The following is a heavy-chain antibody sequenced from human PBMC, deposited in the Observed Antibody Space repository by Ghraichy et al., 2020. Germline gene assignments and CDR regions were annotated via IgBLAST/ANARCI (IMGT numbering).Heavy chain of an antibody. V-gene: IGHV5-51*01. CDR3: ARAGYYFDRSGGGEHYDY. D-gene: IGHD3-22*01. CDR1: GYSFSTYW. Sequence: GESLNISCEGSGYSFSTYWIAWVRQMPGKGLEWMGIIYPGDSITFYSPSFQGQVTFSVDKSISTAYLQWSSLKASDTAVYYCARAGYYFDRSGGGEHYDYWGQGTLVTVSS. J-gene: IGHJ4*02. CDR2: IYPGDSIT.